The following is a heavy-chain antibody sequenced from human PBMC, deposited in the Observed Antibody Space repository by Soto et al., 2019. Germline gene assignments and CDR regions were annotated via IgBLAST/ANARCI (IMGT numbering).Heavy chain of an antibody. V-gene: IGHV1-69*17. J-gene: IGHJ4*02. D-gene: IGHD3-16*01. CDR2: IIPIIGVT. Sequence: QVQLVQSGAEVKRPGSSVKVSCESSGDTFNSYVISWVRQAPGQGLEWMGGIIPIIGVTHYAQKFQGRVTISALRSTGTAYMELTILGFEYTALYYCARESLGAKGAEHWGQGTRVTVSS. CDR1: GDTFNSYV. CDR3: ARESLGAKGAEH.